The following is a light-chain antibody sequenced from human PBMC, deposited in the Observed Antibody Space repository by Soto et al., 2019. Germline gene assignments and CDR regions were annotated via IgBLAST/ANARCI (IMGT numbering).Light chain of an antibody. CDR1: QAISSN. CDR2: DAS. Sequence: ESVMTQSPVTLSVSPGERVTLSCRASQAISSNLAWYQQQPGQAPRLLIFDASTRATGIPARFSGSGSGTEFSLTISSRQSEDVSVFYCRQPSDWPPTFGEGTRVE. J-gene: IGKJ4*02. CDR3: RQPSDWPPT. V-gene: IGKV3-15*01.